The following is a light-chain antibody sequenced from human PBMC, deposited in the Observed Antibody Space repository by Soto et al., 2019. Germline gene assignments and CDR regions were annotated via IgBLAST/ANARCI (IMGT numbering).Light chain of an antibody. Sequence: DIVMTQSPDSLAASLGERATINCKSSQSVLYSSNNKDYLAWYQQKPGQPPKLLIYWASTRESGVPDRFSGSGSGTDFTLTINSLQAEDVAVYYCQQYYTTPITFGPGTKVDIK. CDR3: QQYYTTPIT. CDR2: WAS. J-gene: IGKJ3*01. V-gene: IGKV4-1*01. CDR1: QSVLYSSNNKDY.